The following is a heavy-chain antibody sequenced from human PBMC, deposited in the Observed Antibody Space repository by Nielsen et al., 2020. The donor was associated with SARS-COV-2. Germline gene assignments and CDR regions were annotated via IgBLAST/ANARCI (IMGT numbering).Heavy chain of an antibody. CDR3: ARARLYYDILTGYQNGEFFDY. J-gene: IGHJ4*02. D-gene: IGHD3-9*01. CDR2: IIPILGIA. Sequence: WVRQAPGQGLEWMGRIIPILGIANYAQKFQGRVTITADKSTSTAYMELSSLRSEDTAVYYCARARLYYDILTGYQNGEFFDYWGQGTLVTVSS. V-gene: IGHV1-69*04.